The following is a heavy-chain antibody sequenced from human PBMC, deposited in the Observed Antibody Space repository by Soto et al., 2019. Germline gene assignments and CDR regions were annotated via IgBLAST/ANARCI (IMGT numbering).Heavy chain of an antibody. D-gene: IGHD3-16*01. CDR1: GGSISSGGYY. CDR2: IYYSGST. Sequence: SETLSLTCTVSGGSISSGGYYWSWIRQHPGKGLEWIGYIYYSGSTYYNPSLKGRVTISVDTSKNQFSLKLSSVTAADTAVYYCATHLGDYYYYYMDVWGKGTTVTVSS. J-gene: IGHJ6*03. V-gene: IGHV4-31*03. CDR3: ATHLGDYYYYYMDV.